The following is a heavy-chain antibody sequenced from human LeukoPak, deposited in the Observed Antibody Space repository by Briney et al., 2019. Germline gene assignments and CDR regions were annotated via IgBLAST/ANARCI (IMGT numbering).Heavy chain of an antibody. CDR2: IIPIFGTA. CDR3: ARDGEYDSSGYYSYYYYYMDV. Sequence: SVKVSCKASGGTFSSYAISWVRQAPGQGLEWMGGIIPIFGTANYAQKFQGRVTITTDESTSTAYMELSSLRSEDTAVYYCARDGEYDSSGYYSYYYYYMDVWGKGTSVTVSS. J-gene: IGHJ6*03. V-gene: IGHV1-69*05. CDR1: GGTFSSYA. D-gene: IGHD3-22*01.